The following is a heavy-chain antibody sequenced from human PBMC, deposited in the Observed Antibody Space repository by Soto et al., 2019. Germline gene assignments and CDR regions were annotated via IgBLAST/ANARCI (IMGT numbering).Heavy chain of an antibody. Sequence: PSETLSLTCAVYGGSFSGYYWSWIRQPPGKGLEWIGEINHSGSTNYNPSLKSRVTISVDTSKNQFSLKLSSVTAADTAVYYCADIVATIPSQNWFDPWGQGTLVTVSS. CDR1: GGSFSGYY. CDR2: INHSGST. D-gene: IGHD5-12*01. CDR3: ADIVATIPSQNWFDP. J-gene: IGHJ5*02. V-gene: IGHV4-34*01.